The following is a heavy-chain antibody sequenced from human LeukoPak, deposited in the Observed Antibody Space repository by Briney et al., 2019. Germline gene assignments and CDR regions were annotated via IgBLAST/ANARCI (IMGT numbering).Heavy chain of an antibody. J-gene: IGHJ4*02. V-gene: IGHV4-39*01. CDR1: GGSISSSSYY. CDR2: IYYSGST. Sequence: TSETLSLTCTVSGGSISSSSYYWGWIRQPPGKGLEWIGSIYYSGSTYYNPSLKSRVAISVDTSKNQFSLKLSSVTAADTAMYYCARLIDPVFGEGPDCWGQGTLVTVSS. D-gene: IGHD3-10*01. CDR3: ARLIDPVFGEGPDC.